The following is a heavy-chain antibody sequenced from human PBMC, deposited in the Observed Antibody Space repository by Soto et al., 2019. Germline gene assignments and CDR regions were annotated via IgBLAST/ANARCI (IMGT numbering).Heavy chain of an antibody. D-gene: IGHD2-2*02. CDR2: INWNGRST. Sequence: EVQLVESGGGVVRPGGSLRLSCAASGFTFDDYAMSWVRQAPGKGLEWVAGINWNGRSTTYADSLKGRFTISRDNVKNSLHLQIHSLRAEDTAVYFCARCSSTRCYIRASFDYWGQGTLVTVSS. J-gene: IGHJ4*02. CDR3: ARCSSTRCYIRASFDY. V-gene: IGHV3-20*04. CDR1: GFTFDDYA.